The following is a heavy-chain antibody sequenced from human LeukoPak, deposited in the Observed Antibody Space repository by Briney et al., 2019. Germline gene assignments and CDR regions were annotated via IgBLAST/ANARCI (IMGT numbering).Heavy chain of an antibody. J-gene: IGHJ4*02. CDR3: ARDQGPDGVYYFDY. Sequence: GGSLRLSCAASGLTFSNYWMDWVRQAPGKGLEWVANIKQDGSEKNYVDSVKGRFIISRDNAKNSLYLQMNTLRADDTAVYYCARDQGPDGVYYFDYWGQGTLVTVSS. CDR1: GLTFSNYW. D-gene: IGHD4-17*01. V-gene: IGHV3-7*03. CDR2: IKQDGSEK.